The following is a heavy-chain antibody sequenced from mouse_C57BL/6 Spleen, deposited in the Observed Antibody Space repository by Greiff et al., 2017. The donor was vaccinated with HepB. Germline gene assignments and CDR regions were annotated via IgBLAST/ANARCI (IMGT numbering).Heavy chain of an antibody. D-gene: IGHD1-1*01. CDR3: ARYRDSYGSGYGYFDV. CDR2: INYDGSRT. CDR1: GFTFSDYY. Sequence: EVKLMESEGGLVQPGSSMTLSCTASGFTFSDYYMAWVRQVPEKGLEWVANINYDGSRTYYLDSLKSRFIISRDNAKNILYLQMSSLKSEEPATYYCARYRDSYGSGYGYFDVWGTGTTVTVSS. J-gene: IGHJ1*03. V-gene: IGHV5-16*01.